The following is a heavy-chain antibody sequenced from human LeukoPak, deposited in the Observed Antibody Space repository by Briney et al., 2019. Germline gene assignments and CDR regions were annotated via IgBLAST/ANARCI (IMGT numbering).Heavy chain of an antibody. CDR2: IYYSGST. CDR1: GGSVSSGSYY. CDR3: ARGRPDVLMVYAIGGHWFDP. V-gene: IGHV4-61*01. Sequence: PSETLSLTCTVSGGSVSSGSYYWSWIRQPPGKGLEWIGYIYYSGSTNYNPSLKSRVTISVDTSKNQFSLKLSSVTAADTAVYYCARGRPDVLMVYAIGGHWFDPWGQGTLVTVSS. D-gene: IGHD2-8*01. J-gene: IGHJ5*02.